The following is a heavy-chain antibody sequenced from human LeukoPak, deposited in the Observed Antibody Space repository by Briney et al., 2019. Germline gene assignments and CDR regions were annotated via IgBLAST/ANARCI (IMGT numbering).Heavy chain of an antibody. Sequence: GGSLGLSCTASGFTFSSYSMNWVRQAPGKGLEWVSSISSSSSYIYYADSLKGRITISRDNAKNSLYLQMNSLRAEDTAVYYCARTTSGSYANFDYWGQGTLVTVSS. CDR3: ARTTSGSYANFDY. V-gene: IGHV3-21*01. J-gene: IGHJ4*02. CDR1: GFTFSSYS. CDR2: ISSSSSYI. D-gene: IGHD1-26*01.